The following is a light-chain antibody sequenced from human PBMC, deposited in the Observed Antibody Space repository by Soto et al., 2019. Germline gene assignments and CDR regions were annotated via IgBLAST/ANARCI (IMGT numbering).Light chain of an antibody. V-gene: IGKV3-20*01. J-gene: IGKJ5*01. Sequence: EIVLTQSPGTLSLSPLEIATLSFMASQSVTSNFLAWYQHTPGQAPRLLIYGASSRAAGIPDRFSGSGSGTDFTLTISRLEPGDFAVYYCQQYGSSPRTFGQGTRLEI. CDR1: QSVTSNF. CDR2: GAS. CDR3: QQYGSSPRT.